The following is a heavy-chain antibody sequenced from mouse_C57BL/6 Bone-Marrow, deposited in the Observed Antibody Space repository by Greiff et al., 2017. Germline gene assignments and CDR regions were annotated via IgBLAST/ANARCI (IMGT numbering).Heavy chain of an antibody. CDR2: IYPRDGST. J-gene: IGHJ3*01. D-gene: IGHD1-1*01. CDR1: GYTFTSYD. Sequence: QVQLQQSGPELVKPGASVKLSCKASGYTFTSYDINWVKQRPGQGLEWIGWIYPRDGSTKYNEKFKGKATLTVDTSSRTAYIELHSLTSEDSAVYFCARSLTTVVATEGFAYWGQGTLVTVSA. CDR3: ARSLTTVVATEGFAY. V-gene: IGHV1-85*01.